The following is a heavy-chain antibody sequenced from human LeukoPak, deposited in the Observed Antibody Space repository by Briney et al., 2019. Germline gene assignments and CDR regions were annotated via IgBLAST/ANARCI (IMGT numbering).Heavy chain of an antibody. CDR1: GFTFSSYA. Sequence: GGSLRLSCAASGFTFSSYAMSWVRQAPGKGLEWVSAISGSGGSTYYADSVKGRFTISRDNSKNTLYLQMNSLRAEDTAVYYCAKDMVRGVILTSYYYYYGMDVWGQGTTVTVSS. CDR2: ISGSGGST. D-gene: IGHD3-10*01. J-gene: IGHJ6*02. V-gene: IGHV3-23*01. CDR3: AKDMVRGVILTSYYYYYGMDV.